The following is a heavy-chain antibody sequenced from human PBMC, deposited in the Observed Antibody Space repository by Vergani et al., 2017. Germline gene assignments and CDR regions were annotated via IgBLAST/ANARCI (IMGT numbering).Heavy chain of an antibody. CDR1: GYTFSNYY. D-gene: IGHD3-9*01. V-gene: IGHV1-46*03. Sequence: QVQVVQSGAEVKKSGASVKVSCKTSGYTFSNYYMHWVRQAPGQGLEWMGIINPSGGNTNYAQKFQGRVTMTRDTPTSTVYMELSSLRSEDKAIYYCARGDYGILTGYGYWGQGTLVTVSA. CDR3: ARGDYGILTGYGY. CDR2: INPSGGNT. J-gene: IGHJ4*02.